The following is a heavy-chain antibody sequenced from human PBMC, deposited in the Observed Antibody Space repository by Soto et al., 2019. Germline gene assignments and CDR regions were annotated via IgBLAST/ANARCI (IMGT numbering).Heavy chain of an antibody. CDR3: ARDLHYGDYWGGWFDP. CDR1: GGTFSSYA. V-gene: IGHV1-69*01. D-gene: IGHD4-17*01. J-gene: IGHJ5*02. CDR2: IIPIFGTT. Sequence: QVQLVQSGAEVKKPGSSVKVSCKASGGTFSSYAISWVRQAPGQGLEWMGGIIPIFGTTNYAQKFQGRVTITADESPSTAYMELSSLRSEDTAVYYCARDLHYGDYWGGWFDPWGQGTLVTVSS.